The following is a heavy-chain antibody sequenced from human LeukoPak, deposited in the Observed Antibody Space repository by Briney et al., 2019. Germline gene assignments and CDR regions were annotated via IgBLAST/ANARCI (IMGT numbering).Heavy chain of an antibody. CDR2: ISSGSRDI. D-gene: IGHD3-22*01. V-gene: IGHV3-21*04. CDR3: AKVRDSSGYYGYYFDY. J-gene: IGHJ4*02. CDR1: GFTFSTYT. Sequence: PGGSLRLSCVVSGFTFSTYTMNWVRQAPGKGLEWVSSISSGSRDIYYADSLKGRFTISRDNAKNSLYLQMNSLRAEDTALYYCAKVRDSSGYYGYYFDYWGQGTLVTVSS.